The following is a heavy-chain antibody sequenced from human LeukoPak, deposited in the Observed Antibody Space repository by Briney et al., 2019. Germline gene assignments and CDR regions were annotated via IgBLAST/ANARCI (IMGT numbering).Heavy chain of an antibody. V-gene: IGHV1-69*13. CDR1: GGTFSSYA. D-gene: IGHD1-26*01. CDR3: ARGEGRLWELGACAFDI. J-gene: IGHJ3*02. Sequence: GASVKVSCKASGGTFSSYAISWVRQAPGQGLEWMGGIIPIFGTANYAQKFQGRVTITADESTSTAYTELSSLRSEDTAVYYCARGEGRLWELGACAFDIWGQGTMVTVSS. CDR2: IIPIFGTA.